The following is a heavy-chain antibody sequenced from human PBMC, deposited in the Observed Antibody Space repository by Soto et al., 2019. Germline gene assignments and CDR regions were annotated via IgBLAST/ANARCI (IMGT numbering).Heavy chain of an antibody. CDR1: GGSVSSHY. J-gene: IGHJ4*02. V-gene: IGHV4-4*07. CDR2: LYNAERT. CDR3: AREPLAHSYFDF. Sequence: SETLSLTCTVSGGSVSSHYWSWIRQPAGKGLEWLGRLYNAERTSYNPSLKGRVTMSMDTSNNQFSLKLTSVTAADSAVYFCAREPLAHSYFDFWGQGTLVTVSS.